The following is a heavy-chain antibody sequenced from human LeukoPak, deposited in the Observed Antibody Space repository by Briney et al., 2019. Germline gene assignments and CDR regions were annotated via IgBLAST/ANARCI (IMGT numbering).Heavy chain of an antibody. D-gene: IGHD3-3*01. CDR3: ARSGAIFGVVVIRSYFDY. J-gene: IGHJ4*02. CDR1: GGSISSGGYY. Sequence: SETLSLTCTVSGGSISSGGYYWSWIRQHPGKGLEWIGYIYYSGSTYYNPSLKSRVTISVDTSKNQFSLKLSSVTAADTGIYYCARSGAIFGVVVIRSYFDYWGQGILVTVSS. V-gene: IGHV4-31*03. CDR2: IYYSGST.